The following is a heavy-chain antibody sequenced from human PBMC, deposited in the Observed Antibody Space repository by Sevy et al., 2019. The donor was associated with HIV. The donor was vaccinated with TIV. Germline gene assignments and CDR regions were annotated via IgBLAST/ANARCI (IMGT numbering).Heavy chain of an antibody. CDR1: GFTFDDYA. J-gene: IGHJ4*02. Sequence: GGSLRLSCAASGFTFDDYAMHWVRQAPGKGLEWVSGISWNSGSIGYADSVKGRFTISRDNPKNSLYLQMNSLRAEDTALYYCAKGIGAAGQGADYWGQGTLVTVSS. CDR3: AKGIGAAGQGADY. CDR2: ISWNSGSI. V-gene: IGHV3-9*01. D-gene: IGHD6-13*01.